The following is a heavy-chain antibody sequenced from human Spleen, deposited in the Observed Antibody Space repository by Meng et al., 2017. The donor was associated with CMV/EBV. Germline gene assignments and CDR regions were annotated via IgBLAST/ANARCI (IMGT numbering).Heavy chain of an antibody. J-gene: IGHJ3*02. CDR1: GFTFSDFA. D-gene: IGHD2-2*01. CDR2: ISSSSTI. Sequence: GESLKISCAASGFTFSDFAMYWVRQAPGKGLEWVSSISSSSTIYYADSVKGRFTISRDNAKNSLYLQMNSLRAEDTAVYYCARDPLLSSTSCSYHDAFDIWGQGTMVTVSS. V-gene: IGHV3-69-1*02. CDR3: ARDPLLSSTSCSYHDAFDI.